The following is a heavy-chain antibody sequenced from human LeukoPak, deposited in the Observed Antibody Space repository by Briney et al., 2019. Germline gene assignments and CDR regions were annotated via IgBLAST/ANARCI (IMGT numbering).Heavy chain of an antibody. Sequence: PSETLTLTCTVSGGSISGYYWSWIRQPPGKGLEWIGYIYCSGSTNYNPSLESRVTISVDTSNNQFSLKLNSVTAADTAVYYCARFGFVETTVVTPINYYFAMDVWGQGTTVAVS. D-gene: IGHD4-23*01. CDR3: ARFGFVETTVVTPINYYFAMDV. CDR1: GGSISGYY. V-gene: IGHV4-59*12. CDR2: IYCSGST. J-gene: IGHJ6*02.